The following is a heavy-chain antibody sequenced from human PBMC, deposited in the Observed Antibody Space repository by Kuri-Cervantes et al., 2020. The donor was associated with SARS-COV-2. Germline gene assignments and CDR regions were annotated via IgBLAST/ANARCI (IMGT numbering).Heavy chain of an antibody. Sequence: SCTVFGGSISSGGYYWGWIRQPPGKGLEFIGTIYYDGRTYYNTALKSRVTISVDTSKNQFSLKLSSVTAADTAVYYCARHDYWGQGTLVTVSS. CDR1: GGSISSGGYY. V-gene: IGHV4-39*01. CDR2: IYYDGRT. J-gene: IGHJ4*02. CDR3: ARHDY.